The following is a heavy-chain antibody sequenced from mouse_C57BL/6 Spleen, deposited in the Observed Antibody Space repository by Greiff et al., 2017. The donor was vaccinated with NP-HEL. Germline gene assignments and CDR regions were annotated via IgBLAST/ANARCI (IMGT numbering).Heavy chain of an antibody. CDR2: ISDGGSYT. CDR3: ARDSMRSWFAY. V-gene: IGHV5-4*01. Sequence: EVKLVESGGGLVKPGGSLKLSCAASGFTFSSYAMSWVRQTPEKRLEWVATISDGGSYTYYPDNVKGRFTISRDNAKNNLYLQMSHLKSEDTAMYYCARDSMRSWFAYWGQGTLVTVSA. J-gene: IGHJ3*01. CDR1: GFTFSSYA. D-gene: IGHD2-3*01.